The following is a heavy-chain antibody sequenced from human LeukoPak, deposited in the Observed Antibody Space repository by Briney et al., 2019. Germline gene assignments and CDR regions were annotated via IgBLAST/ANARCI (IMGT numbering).Heavy chain of an antibody. D-gene: IGHD2-15*01. J-gene: IGHJ2*01. Sequence: SVKVSCKASGGTFSSYAISWVRQAPGQGLEWMGGIIPIFGTANYAQKFQGRVTITTDESTSTAYMELSSLRSEDTAVYYCARDRHCSGGSCIWYFDLWGRGTLVTVSS. V-gene: IGHV1-69*05. CDR3: ARDRHCSGGSCIWYFDL. CDR1: GGTFSSYA. CDR2: IIPIFGTA.